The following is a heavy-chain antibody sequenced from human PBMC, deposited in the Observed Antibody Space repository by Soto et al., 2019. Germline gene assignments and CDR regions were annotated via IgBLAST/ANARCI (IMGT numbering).Heavy chain of an antibody. CDR2: ISGSGGST. CDR3: ARRSSSWYFDY. J-gene: IGHJ4*02. D-gene: IGHD6-13*01. CDR1: GFTFSNYA. V-gene: IGHV3-23*01. Sequence: EVQLLESVGGLVQPGGSLRLSCAASGFTFSNYAMNWVRQAPGKGLEWVSVISGSGGSTYYADSVKGRFTISRDNFKNTLYLQMNSLRAEDTAVYYCARRSSSWYFDYWGQGTLVTVSS.